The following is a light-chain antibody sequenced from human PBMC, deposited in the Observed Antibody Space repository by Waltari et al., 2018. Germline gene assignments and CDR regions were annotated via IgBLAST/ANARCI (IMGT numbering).Light chain of an antibody. CDR1: QNLLWIYNFKNY. V-gene: IGKV4-1*01. Sequence: DVVMTQSPDSLAVPLGERATINSKSSQNLLWIYNFKNYLSWYQQKPGQPPKLLIYWASTRESGVPDRFSGSGSGTDFTLTISGLQAEDVAVYYCQQYYSTPPTFGQGTKLMIK. CDR2: WAS. J-gene: IGKJ2*01. CDR3: QQYYSTPPT.